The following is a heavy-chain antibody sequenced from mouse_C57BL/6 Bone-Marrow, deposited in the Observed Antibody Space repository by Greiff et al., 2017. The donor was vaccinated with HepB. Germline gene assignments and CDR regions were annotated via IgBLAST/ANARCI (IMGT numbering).Heavy chain of an antibody. J-gene: IGHJ4*01. Sequence: VMLVESGPGLVQPSQRLSITCTVSGFSFTSYGVHWVRQSPGKGLEWLGVIWSGGSTDYNAAFISRLSISKDNSKSQVFFKMNSLQADDTAIYYCARIYYTLMDYWGQGTSVTVSS. CDR2: IWSGGST. CDR3: ARIYYTLMDY. D-gene: IGHD2-1*01. V-gene: IGHV2-2*01. CDR1: GFSFTSYG.